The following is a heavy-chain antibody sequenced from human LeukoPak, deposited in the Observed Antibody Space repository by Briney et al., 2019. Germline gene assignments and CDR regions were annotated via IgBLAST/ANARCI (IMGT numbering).Heavy chain of an antibody. Sequence: PGGSLRLSCAASGFTFSSYGMHWVRQAPGKGLEWVAVISYDGSNKYYADSVKGRFTISRDNSKNTLYLQMNSLRAEDTAVYYCARAQAGYSSGWPLDYWGQGTLVTVSS. CDR3: ARAQAGYSSGWPLDY. CDR1: GFTFSSYG. CDR2: ISYDGSNK. D-gene: IGHD6-19*01. V-gene: IGHV3-30*03. J-gene: IGHJ4*02.